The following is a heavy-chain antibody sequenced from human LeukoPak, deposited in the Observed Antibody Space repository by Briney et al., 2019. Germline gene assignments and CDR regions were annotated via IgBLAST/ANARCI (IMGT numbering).Heavy chain of an antibody. V-gene: IGHV4-39*01. CDR1: GGYISSSSYF. CDR2: MSYSGST. CDR3: ARQFPRWFDP. J-gene: IGHJ5*02. D-gene: IGHD2-21*01. Sequence: SETLSLTCTVSGGYISSSSYFWAWIRQPPGKGLECIGSMSYSGSTYYNPSLKSRVTISVDTSKNQFSLKLSSVTAADTAVYYCARQFPRWFDPWGQGTLVTVSS.